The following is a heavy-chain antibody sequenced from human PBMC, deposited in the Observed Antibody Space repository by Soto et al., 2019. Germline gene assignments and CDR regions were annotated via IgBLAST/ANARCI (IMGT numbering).Heavy chain of an antibody. CDR2: IYYSGST. J-gene: IGHJ4*02. D-gene: IGHD6-19*01. Sequence: SETLSLTCTVSGGSISSYHWSWIRQPPGKGLEWIGYIYYSGSTNYNPSLKSRVTISVDTSKNRFSLKLSSVTAADTAVYYCARHQQWLVLGFDYWGQGTLVTVSS. CDR1: GGSISSYH. CDR3: ARHQQWLVLGFDY. V-gene: IGHV4-59*08.